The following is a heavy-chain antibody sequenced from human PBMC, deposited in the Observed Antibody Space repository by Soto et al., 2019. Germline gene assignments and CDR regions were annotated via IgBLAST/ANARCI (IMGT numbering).Heavy chain of an antibody. CDR2: IYYSGST. D-gene: IGHD6-19*01. CDR1: GGSISSYY. Sequence: KPSETLSLTCTVSGGSISSYYWSWIRQPPGKGLEWIGYIYYSGSTNYNPSLKSRVTISVDTSKNQFSLKLSSVTAADTAVYYCAREVVAGTHFDYWGQGTLVTVSS. V-gene: IGHV4-59*01. CDR3: AREVVAGTHFDY. J-gene: IGHJ4*02.